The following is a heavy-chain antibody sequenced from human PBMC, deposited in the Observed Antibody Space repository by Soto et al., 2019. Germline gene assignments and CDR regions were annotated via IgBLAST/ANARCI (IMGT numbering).Heavy chain of an antibody. CDR2: LSAYNGNT. Sequence: ASVKVSCKASGYTFSSYGITWVRQAPGEGREWLGWLSAYNGNTNYAQKLQGRVTMTTDTSTSTAYMELRSLRSADTAVYYCARPSSPGSSWFDYWGQGTLVTVSS. J-gene: IGHJ4*02. CDR1: GYTFSSYG. CDR3: ARPSSPGSSWFDY. V-gene: IGHV1-18*01. D-gene: IGHD2-2*01.